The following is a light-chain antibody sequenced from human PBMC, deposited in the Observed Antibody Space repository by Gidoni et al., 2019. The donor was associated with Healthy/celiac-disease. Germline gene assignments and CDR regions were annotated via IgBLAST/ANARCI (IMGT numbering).Light chain of an antibody. Sequence: EIVLTQSPGTLSVSPGERATLSCRASQSVSSSYLAWYQQKPGQAPMLLIYGASSRATGIPDRFSGSGSGTDFTLTISRLEPEDFAVYYCQQYGSSPRTFGQGTKVEIK. CDR2: GAS. CDR3: QQYGSSPRT. J-gene: IGKJ1*01. CDR1: QSVSSSY. V-gene: IGKV3-20*01.